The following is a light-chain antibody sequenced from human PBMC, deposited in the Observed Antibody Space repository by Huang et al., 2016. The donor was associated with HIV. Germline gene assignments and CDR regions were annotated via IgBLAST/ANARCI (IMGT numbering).Light chain of an antibody. V-gene: IGKV3-11*01. CDR2: DTS. CDR3: QQRSNWPLT. J-gene: IGKJ4*01. CDR1: QSVSGL. Sequence: EIVLTQSPATLSLSPGERATLSCRASQSVSGLLVWYQQKPGQAPRLLIHDTSNRATGIPGGFSGSGSGADFTLTISSLEPEDFAVYYCQQRSNWPLTFGGGTKVEI.